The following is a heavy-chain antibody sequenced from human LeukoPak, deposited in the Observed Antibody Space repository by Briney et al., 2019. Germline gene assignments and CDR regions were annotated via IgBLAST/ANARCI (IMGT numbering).Heavy chain of an antibody. CDR2: ISYDASKK. J-gene: IGHJ4*02. V-gene: IGHV3-30-3*01. D-gene: IGHD4-17*01. CDR3: ARENYGELYFDH. CDR1: EXTFSHYA. Sequence: GRSLRLSCAASEXTFSHYAMHWVRQAPGKGLEWVAIISYDASKKYYADSVKGRFTISRDNSKNTLYLQMNTLRPEDTAVYYCARENYGELYFDHWGQGTLVTVSS.